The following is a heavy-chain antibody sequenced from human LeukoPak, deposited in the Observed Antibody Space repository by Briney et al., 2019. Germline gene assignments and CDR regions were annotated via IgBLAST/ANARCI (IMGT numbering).Heavy chain of an antibody. V-gene: IGHV3-7*01. CDR1: GFTFSSSW. CDR2: INRDGSEK. J-gene: IGHJ4*02. CDR3: ATDVGAD. Sequence: GGSLRLSCAASGFTFSSSWMTWVRQTPGKGLEWVANINRDGSEKYYVDSVKGRFTISRDNAKNSLYLQMNSLRTEDTAVHYCATDVGADWGQGTLVTVSS.